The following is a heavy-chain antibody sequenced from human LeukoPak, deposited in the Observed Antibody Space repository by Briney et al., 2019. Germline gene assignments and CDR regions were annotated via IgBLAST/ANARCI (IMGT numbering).Heavy chain of an antibody. D-gene: IGHD3-10*01. Sequence: SDTLSLTCTVSGGSLSSYYWSWIRQPPAKGLEWIGYIYYSGSTNYNPSLKSRVTISVDTSKHQFSLKLSSVTAADTAVYYCARDGSYYGMDVWGQGTTVTVSS. J-gene: IGHJ6*02. CDR3: ARDGSYYGMDV. V-gene: IGHV4-59*01. CDR1: GGSLSSYY. CDR2: IYYSGST.